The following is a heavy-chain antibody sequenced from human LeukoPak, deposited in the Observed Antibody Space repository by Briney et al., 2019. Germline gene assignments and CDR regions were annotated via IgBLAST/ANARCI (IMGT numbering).Heavy chain of an antibody. V-gene: IGHV3-23*01. CDR1: GLTFSNYW. J-gene: IGHJ4*02. CDR3: ANKKGRIAVAGFPFDY. Sequence: GGSLRLSCAASGLTFSNYWMHWVRQAPGKGLEWVSAISGSGGSTYYADSVKGRFTTSRDNSKNTLYLQMNSLRAEDTAVYYCANKKGRIAVAGFPFDYWGQGTLVTVSS. CDR2: ISGSGGST. D-gene: IGHD6-19*01.